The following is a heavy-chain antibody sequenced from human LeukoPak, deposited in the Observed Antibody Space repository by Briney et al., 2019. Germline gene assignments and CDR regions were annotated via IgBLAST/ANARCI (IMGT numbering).Heavy chain of an antibody. CDR2: MSYDGSNK. CDR1: GFTFSSYA. J-gene: IGHJ4*02. D-gene: IGHD2-2*01. Sequence: GGSLRLSCAVSGFTFSSYAMHWVRQAPGKGLEWVAVMSYDGSNKYYADSAKGRFTVSRDNSKNTLYLQMNSLRDEDTAVYYCARPIYCTTTSCSYGLDHWGQGTLVTVSS. CDR3: ARPIYCTTTSCSYGLDH. V-gene: IGHV3-30-3*01.